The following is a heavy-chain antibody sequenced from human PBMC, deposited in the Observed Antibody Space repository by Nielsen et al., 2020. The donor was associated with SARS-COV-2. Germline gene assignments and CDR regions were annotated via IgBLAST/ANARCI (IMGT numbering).Heavy chain of an antibody. Sequence: GGSLRLSCAASGFTFSSYSMNWVRQAPGKGLEWVSSISSRSSYIYYADSVKGRFTISRDNAKNSLYLQMNSLRAEDTAVYYCAREGNFDWLLKGPIYYYYYGMDVWGQGTTVTVSS. V-gene: IGHV3-21*01. CDR2: ISSRSSYI. J-gene: IGHJ6*02. CDR1: GFTFSSYS. CDR3: AREGNFDWLLKGPIYYYYYGMDV. D-gene: IGHD3-9*01.